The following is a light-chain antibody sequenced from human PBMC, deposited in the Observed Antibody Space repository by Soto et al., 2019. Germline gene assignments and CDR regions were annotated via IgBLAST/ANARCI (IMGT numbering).Light chain of an antibody. V-gene: IGLV2-14*01. CDR1: SSDVGGYDF. CDR3: SSYTSRSTVV. Sequence: QSALTQPASVSGSPGQSITISCTGTSSDVGGYDFVSWYQQHPGKAPKLMIYEVSNRPSGVSNRFSGSKSGITASLTISGLQAEDEADYYCSSYTSRSTVVFGGGTKVTVL. J-gene: IGLJ2*01. CDR2: EVS.